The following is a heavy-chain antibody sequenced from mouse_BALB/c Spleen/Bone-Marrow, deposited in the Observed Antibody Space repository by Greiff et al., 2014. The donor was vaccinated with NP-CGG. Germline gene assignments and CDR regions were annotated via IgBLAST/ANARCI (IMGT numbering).Heavy chain of an antibody. CDR2: INPSTGYT. Sequence: QVQLQQSGAELAKPGASVMMSCKASGYTFTSYWMHWVKQRPGQALEWIGYINPSTGYTEFNQKFKDKATLTADKSSSTAYMHLSSLTSEDSAVYYCAREATVVARYSDSWGQGTTLTVSS. CDR3: AREATVVARYSDS. V-gene: IGHV1-7*01. D-gene: IGHD1-1*01. CDR1: GYTFTSYW. J-gene: IGHJ2*01.